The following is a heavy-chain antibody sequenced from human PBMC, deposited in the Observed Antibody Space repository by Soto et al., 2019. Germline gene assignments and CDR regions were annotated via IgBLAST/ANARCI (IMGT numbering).Heavy chain of an antibody. CDR3: ARTRTYSSSWFGRADYYYYGMDV. CDR1: GYSISSGYY. V-gene: IGHV4-38-2*01. J-gene: IGHJ6*02. Sequence: LSLTCAVSGYSISSGYYWGWILQPPGKGLEWIGSIYHSGSTYYNPSLKSRVTISVDTSKNQFSLKLSSVTAADTAVYYCARTRTYSSSWFGRADYYYYGMDVWGQGTTVTVSS. CDR2: IYHSGST. D-gene: IGHD6-13*01.